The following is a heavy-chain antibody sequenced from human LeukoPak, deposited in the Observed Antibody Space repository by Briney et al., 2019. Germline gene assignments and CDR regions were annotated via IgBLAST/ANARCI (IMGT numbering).Heavy chain of an antibody. V-gene: IGHV1-8*01. D-gene: IGHD3-22*01. Sequence: ASVKVSCKASGYTFTSYDINWVRQATGQGLEWMGWMNPNSGNTGYAQKFQGRVTMTRDTSTSTVYMELSSLRSEDTAVYYCARDQGYDSSGYTFDYWGQGTLVTVSS. CDR3: ARDQGYDSSGYTFDY. CDR2: MNPNSGNT. CDR1: GYTFTSYD. J-gene: IGHJ4*02.